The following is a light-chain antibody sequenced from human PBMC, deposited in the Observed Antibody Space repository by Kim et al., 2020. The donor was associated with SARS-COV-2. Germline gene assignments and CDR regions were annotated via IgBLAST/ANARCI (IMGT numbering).Light chain of an antibody. CDR2: AAS. J-gene: IGKJ2*01. V-gene: IGKV1-27*01. CDR3: QKYNSAPNT. CDR1: QGISNY. Sequence: DIQMTQSPSSLSASVGDRVTITCRASQGISNYLAWYQLKPGKIPRLLIYAASTLQSGVPSRFSGRGSGTDFTLTISSLQPEDVATYYCQKYNSAPNTFGPGTKLEIK.